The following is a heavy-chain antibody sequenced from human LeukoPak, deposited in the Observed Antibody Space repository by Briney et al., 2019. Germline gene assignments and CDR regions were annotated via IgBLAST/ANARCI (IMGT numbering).Heavy chain of an antibody. J-gene: IGHJ4*02. D-gene: IGHD1-14*01. CDR1: GFTFSSYA. Sequence: PGGSLRLSCAASGFTFSSYAMHWVRQAPGKGLEWVAVISYDGSNKYYADSVKGRFTISRDNSKNTLYLQMNSLRAEDTAVYYCARDASDSEFDYWGQGTLVTVSS. CDR3: ARDASDSEFDY. CDR2: ISYDGSNK. V-gene: IGHV3-30-3*01.